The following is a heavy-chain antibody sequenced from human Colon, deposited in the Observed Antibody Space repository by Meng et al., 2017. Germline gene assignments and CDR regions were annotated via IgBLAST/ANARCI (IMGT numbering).Heavy chain of an antibody. CDR3: ARGRGSYSSIDF. CDR2: VYYTGSA. V-gene: IGHV4-61*03. Sequence: QVQLQGSRPRLVRPAETLSLTFNLSGGSVSSPSYYWSWIRQTPGKGLDWIGYVYYTGSANYNPSLKSRVTISVDTSKNHFSLNLTSVTAADTAVYYCARGRGSYSSIDFWGQGTLVTVSS. J-gene: IGHJ4*02. CDR1: GGSVSSPSYY. D-gene: IGHD1-26*01.